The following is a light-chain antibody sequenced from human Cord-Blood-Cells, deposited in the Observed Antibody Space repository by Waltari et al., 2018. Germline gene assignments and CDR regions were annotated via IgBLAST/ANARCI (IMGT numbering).Light chain of an antibody. Sequence: EIVLTQSPATLSLSPGERATLSCRASQSVSSYLAWYQQKPGQAPRLLIDDASNRATAIPARFSGSGSGTDVTLTIGSVEPEDFAVYYCQQRSNWPYTFGQGTKREIK. J-gene: IGKJ2*01. CDR1: QSVSSY. V-gene: IGKV3-11*01. CDR2: DAS. CDR3: QQRSNWPYT.